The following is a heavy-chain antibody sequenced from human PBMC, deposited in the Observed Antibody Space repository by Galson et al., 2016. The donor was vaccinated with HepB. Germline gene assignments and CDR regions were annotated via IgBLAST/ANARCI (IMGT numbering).Heavy chain of an antibody. CDR1: GFTFSTYD. CDR2: ISYNGGYR. Sequence: SLRLSCAASGFTFSTYDMHWVRQAPGNGLEWVTLISYNGGYRNYVGSVKGRFTISRDNGKNSLYLQMNSLRAEDTAVYYCAREGGYCFSTSCRYFDYWGQGSLVTVSS. CDR3: AREGGYCFSTSCRYFDY. J-gene: IGHJ4*02. D-gene: IGHD2-2*01. V-gene: IGHV3-30*04.